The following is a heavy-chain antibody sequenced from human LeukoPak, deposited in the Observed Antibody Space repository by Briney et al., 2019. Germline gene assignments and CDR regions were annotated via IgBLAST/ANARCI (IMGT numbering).Heavy chain of an antibody. J-gene: IGHJ3*02. V-gene: IGHV4-30-2*01. CDR3: ARDGYYDSSGYYHNDAFDI. D-gene: IGHD3-22*01. CDR2: IYHSGSS. CDR1: GGSISSGGYY. Sequence: SQTLSLTCTVSGGSISSGGYYWSWIRQPPGKGLEWIGYIYHSGSSYYNPSLKSRVTISVDRSKNQFSLKLSSVTAADTAVYYCARDGYYDSSGYYHNDAFDIWGQGTMVTVSS.